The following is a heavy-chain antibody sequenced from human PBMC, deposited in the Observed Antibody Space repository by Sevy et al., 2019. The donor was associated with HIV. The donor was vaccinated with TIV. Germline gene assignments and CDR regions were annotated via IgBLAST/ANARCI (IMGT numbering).Heavy chain of an antibody. Sequence: ASVKVSCKASGGTFSSYAISWVRQAPGQGLEWTGGIIPIFGTANDAQKFQGRVTITADESTSTAYMELSSLRSEDTAVYYCARYIVVVPAATPPYYGMDVWGQGTTVTVSS. V-gene: IGHV1-69*13. CDR1: GGTFSSYA. CDR2: IIPIFGTA. J-gene: IGHJ6*02. D-gene: IGHD2-2*02. CDR3: ARYIVVVPAATPPYYGMDV.